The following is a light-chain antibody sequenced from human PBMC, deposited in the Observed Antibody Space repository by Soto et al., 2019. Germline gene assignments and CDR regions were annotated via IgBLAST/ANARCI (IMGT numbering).Light chain of an antibody. Sequence: EIVMTQSPATLSVSPGGRATLSCRASQSISDTLAWYQQKPGQAPRLLIHGASTRATGFPARFSGSGSGTDFILTISSLQSEDFAVYYCQQYNKWPWTVGQGTKVDIK. CDR2: GAS. CDR3: QQYNKWPWT. V-gene: IGKV3-15*01. CDR1: QSISDT. J-gene: IGKJ1*01.